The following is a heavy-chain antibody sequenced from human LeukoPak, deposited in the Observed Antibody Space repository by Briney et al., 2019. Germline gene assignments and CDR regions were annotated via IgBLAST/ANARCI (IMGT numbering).Heavy chain of an antibody. CDR3: AGPSNGYYPFLDY. CDR1: GGTFSSYA. J-gene: IGHJ4*02. D-gene: IGHD3-22*01. V-gene: IGHV1-2*06. CDR2: INPNSGGT. Sequence: ASVKVSCKASGGTFSSYAISWVRQAPGQGLEWMGRINPNSGGTNYAQRFQGRVTMTRDTSISTAYMELSRLRSDDTAIYYCAGPSNGYYPFLDYWGQGTLVTVSS.